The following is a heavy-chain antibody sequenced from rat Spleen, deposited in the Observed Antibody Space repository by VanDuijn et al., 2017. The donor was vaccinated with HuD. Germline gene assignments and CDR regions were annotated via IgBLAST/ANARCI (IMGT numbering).Heavy chain of an antibody. V-gene: IGHV2-45*01. CDR2: MWSGGST. J-gene: IGHJ2*01. CDR1: GFSLTSYN. Sequence: QVQLMESGPGLVQPSETLSLTCTVSGFSLTSYNVHWVRQPPGKGLEWMGVMWSGGSTAYNSALKSRLSISRDTSKSQVFLKMNSLQTEDTAIYYCTRDRGRAFDYWGQGVMVTVSS. CDR3: TRDRGRAFDY.